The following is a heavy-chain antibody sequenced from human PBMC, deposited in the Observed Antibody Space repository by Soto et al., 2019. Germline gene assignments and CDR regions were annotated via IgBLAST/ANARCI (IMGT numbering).Heavy chain of an antibody. CDR1: GGSISSGGYA. J-gene: IGHJ4*02. Sequence: SETLSLTCAVSGGSISSGGYAWAWIRQPPGKGLEWVGYIYQSGSTYYNPSLKSRVTIAADRSKNQFSLNLASVTAADTAVYYCARSYSGGDAYFEYWGQGTVVNVS. V-gene: IGHV4-30-2*01. CDR2: IYQSGST. CDR3: ARSYSGGDAYFEY. D-gene: IGHD2-21*02.